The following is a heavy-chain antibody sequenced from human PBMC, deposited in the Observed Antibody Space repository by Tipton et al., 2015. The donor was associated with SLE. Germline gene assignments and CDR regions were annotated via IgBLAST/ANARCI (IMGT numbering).Heavy chain of an antibody. J-gene: IGHJ3*02. CDR1: GGSVSSGSYY. CDR3: AREWGDAFDI. D-gene: IGHD3-16*01. CDR2: IYYSGSI. Sequence: TLSLTCTVSGGSVSSGSYYWSWIRQPPGKGLEWIGYIYYSGSISYNPSLKSRVTISVDTSKNQFSLKLSSMTAADTAVYYCAREWGDAFDIWGQGTMVTVSS. V-gene: IGHV4-61*01.